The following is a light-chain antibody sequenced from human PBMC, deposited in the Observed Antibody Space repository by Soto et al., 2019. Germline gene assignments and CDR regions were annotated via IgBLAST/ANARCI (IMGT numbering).Light chain of an antibody. J-gene: IGKJ2*01. Sequence: DIQMTQSPSSLSASVGDRVTITCRASQSISGYLNWYQQQPGKAPNLLIYAASSLQSGAPSRFSGSGSGTDFTLTISSLQPEDFATYYCQQTYRIPTFGQGTKLAIK. V-gene: IGKV1-39*01. CDR2: AAS. CDR3: QQTYRIPT. CDR1: QSISGY.